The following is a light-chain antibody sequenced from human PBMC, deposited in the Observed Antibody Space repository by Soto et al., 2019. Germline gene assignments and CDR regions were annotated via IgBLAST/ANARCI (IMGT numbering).Light chain of an antibody. CDR2: DAS. Sequence: EIVMTQSPATLSVSPGERATLSCRASQSVSSRLAWYQQKPGQAPRLLIYDASTRAAGIPARFSGSGSGTEFTLTISSLQSEDFAVYYCLQYNSWRGFGQGTKVDIK. V-gene: IGKV3-15*01. CDR3: LQYNSWRG. J-gene: IGKJ1*01. CDR1: QSVSSR.